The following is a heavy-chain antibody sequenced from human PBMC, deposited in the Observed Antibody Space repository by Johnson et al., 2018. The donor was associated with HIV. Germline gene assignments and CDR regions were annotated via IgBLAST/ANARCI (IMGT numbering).Heavy chain of an antibody. J-gene: IGHJ3*02. D-gene: IGHD1-7*01. CDR2: ISSSGSTI. CDR3: ASWNYFDAFDI. Sequence: VQLVESGGGLVQPGGSLRLSCAASGFTFSSYAMSWVRQAPGKGLEWVSAISSSGSTIYYADFVKGRFTISRDNAKNSLYLQMNSLRAEDTAVYYCASWNYFDAFDIWGQGTMVTVSS. CDR1: GFTFSSYA. V-gene: IGHV3-48*04.